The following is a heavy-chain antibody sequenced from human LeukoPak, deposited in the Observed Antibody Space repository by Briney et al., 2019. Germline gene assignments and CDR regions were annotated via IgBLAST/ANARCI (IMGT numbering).Heavy chain of an antibody. D-gene: IGHD3-3*01. CDR3: ARGVRITIFGVVIGVRPTLDY. CDR2: INPNSGGT. J-gene: IGHJ4*02. CDR1: GYTFTGYY. V-gene: IGHV1-2*02. Sequence: ASVKVSCKASGYTFTGYYMHWVRQAPGQGLEWMGWINPNSGGTNYAQKFQGRVTMTRDTSISTAYMELSRLRSDDTAVYYCARGVRITIFGVVIGVRPTLDYWGQGTLVTVSS.